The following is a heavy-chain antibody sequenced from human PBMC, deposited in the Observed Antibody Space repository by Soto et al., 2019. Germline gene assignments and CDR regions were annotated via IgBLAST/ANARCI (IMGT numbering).Heavy chain of an antibody. CDR1: GGTFSSYA. V-gene: IGHV1-69*06. Sequence: SVKVSCKASGGTFSSYAISWVRQAPGQGLEWVGGIIPIFGTANYAQKFQGRVTITADKSTSTAYMELSSLRSEDTAVYYCARSPPWRVVATHSSYQFDYWGQGTLVTVSS. CDR3: ARSPPWRVVATHSSYQFDY. J-gene: IGHJ4*02. CDR2: IIPIFGTA. D-gene: IGHD5-12*01.